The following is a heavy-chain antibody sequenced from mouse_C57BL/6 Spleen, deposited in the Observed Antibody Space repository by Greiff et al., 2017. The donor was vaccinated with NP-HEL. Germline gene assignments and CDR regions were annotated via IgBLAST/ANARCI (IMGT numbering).Heavy chain of an antibody. CDR1: GFNIKDYY. J-gene: IGHJ4*01. V-gene: IGHV14-2*01. D-gene: IGHD2-1*01. Sequence: EVQRVESGAELVKPGASVKLSCTASGFNIKDYYMHWVKQRTEQGLEWIGRIDPEDGETKYAPKFQGKATITADTSSNTAYLQLSSLTSEDTAVYYCARLDGNLYYYAMDYWGQGTSVTVSS. CDR2: IDPEDGET. CDR3: ARLDGNLYYYAMDY.